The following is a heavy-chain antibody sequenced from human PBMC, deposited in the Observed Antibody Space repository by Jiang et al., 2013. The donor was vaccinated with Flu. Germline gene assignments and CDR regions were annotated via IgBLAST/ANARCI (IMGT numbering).Heavy chain of an antibody. D-gene: IGHD3-3*01. J-gene: IGHJ6*02. V-gene: IGHV3-74*01. Sequence: SRINSDGSSTSYADSVKGRFTISRDNAKNTLYLQMNSLRAEDTAVYYCARVPSESLIHYDFWSGYTNYGMDVWGQGTTVTVSS. CDR3: ARVPSESLIHYDFWSGYTNYGMDV. CDR2: INSDGSST.